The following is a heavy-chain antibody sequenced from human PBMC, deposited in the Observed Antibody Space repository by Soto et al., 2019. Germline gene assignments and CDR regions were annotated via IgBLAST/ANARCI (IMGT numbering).Heavy chain of an antibody. CDR3: ARVPDR. CDR2: IYHSGST. J-gene: IGHJ5*02. CDR1: GGSISSGGYS. D-gene: IGHD2-2*01. Sequence: QLQLLESGSGLVKPSQTQSLTCAVSGGSISSGGYSWSWIRQPPGKGLEWIGYIYHSGSTYYNLSLKSRVTISVDRSKNQFSLKLSSVTAADTAVYYCARVPDRWGQGTLVTVSS. V-gene: IGHV4-30-2*01.